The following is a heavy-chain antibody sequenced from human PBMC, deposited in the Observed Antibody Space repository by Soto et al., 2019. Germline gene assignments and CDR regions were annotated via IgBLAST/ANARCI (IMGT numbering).Heavy chain of an antibody. D-gene: IGHD2-8*01. Sequence: QVQLVQSGAEVKKPGASVKVSCKASGYTFTSYGISWVRQAPGQGLEWMGWISAYNGNTNYAQKLQGRVTMTTDTPXXTAYMELRSLRSDDTAVYYCARSFTRSQWRYGMDVWGQGTTVTVSS. CDR2: ISAYNGNT. CDR3: ARSFTRSQWRYGMDV. V-gene: IGHV1-18*01. CDR1: GYTFTSYG. J-gene: IGHJ6*02.